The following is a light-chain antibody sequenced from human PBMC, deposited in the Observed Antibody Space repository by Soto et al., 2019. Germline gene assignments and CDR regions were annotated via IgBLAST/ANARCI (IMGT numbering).Light chain of an antibody. Sequence: QSVLTQPPSASGSPGQSDTISCTGTSTDIGGYNSVSWYQQHPGKAPRLMIYEVNKRPSGVPDRFSCSKSGYTASLTVSGLQTEDEAFYYCSSSAGIYHYLVFGGGTKGTVL. J-gene: IGLJ3*02. CDR2: EVN. CDR1: STDIGGYNS. CDR3: SSSAGIYHYLV. V-gene: IGLV2-8*01.